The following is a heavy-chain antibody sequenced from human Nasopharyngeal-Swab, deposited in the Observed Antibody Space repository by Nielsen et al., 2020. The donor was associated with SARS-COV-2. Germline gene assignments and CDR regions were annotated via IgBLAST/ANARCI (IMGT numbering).Heavy chain of an antibody. CDR1: GFTFSSYG. D-gene: IGHD6-13*01. V-gene: IGHV3-33*01. J-gene: IGHJ4*02. CDR2: IWYDGSNK. CDR3: ARGPLYSSSWWYGGRSDYFDY. Sequence: GGSLRLSCAASGFTFSSYGMHWVRQAPGKGLEWVAVIWYDGSNKYYVDSVKGRFTTSRDNSKNTLYLQMNSLRAEDTAVYYCARGPLYSSSWWYGGRSDYFDYWGQGTLVTVSS.